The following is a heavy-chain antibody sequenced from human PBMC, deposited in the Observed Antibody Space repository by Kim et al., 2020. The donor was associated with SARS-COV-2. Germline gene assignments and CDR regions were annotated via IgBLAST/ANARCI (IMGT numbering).Heavy chain of an antibody. J-gene: IGHJ6*02. Sequence: NYNPPLKGRVTISVDKSQNQFSLKLSSVTAADTAVYYCARDRRYYGMDVWGQGTTVTVSS. V-gene: IGHV4-4*02. CDR3: ARDRRYYGMDV.